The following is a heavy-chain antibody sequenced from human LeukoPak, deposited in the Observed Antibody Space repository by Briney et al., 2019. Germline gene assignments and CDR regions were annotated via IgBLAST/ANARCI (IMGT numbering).Heavy chain of an antibody. D-gene: IGHD1-1*01. CDR2: ISGTGGGT. CDR3: ARERQLERLAFGKEGSAFDY. V-gene: IGHV3-23*01. CDR1: GFTFTSYS. J-gene: IGHJ4*02. Sequence: PGRSLRLSCAASGFTFTSYSMSWVRQAPRKGLEWVSTISGTGGGTYYADSVKGRFTISRDNAKNSLYLQMNRLRAEDTAVYYCARERQLERLAFGKEGSAFDYWGQGTLVTVSS.